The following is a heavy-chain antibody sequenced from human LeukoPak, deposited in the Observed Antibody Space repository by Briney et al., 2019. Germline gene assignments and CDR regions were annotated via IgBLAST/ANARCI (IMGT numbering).Heavy chain of an antibody. CDR1: GGSIGSYY. CDR3: ARGKCSGGSCYRDY. CDR2: IYYSGST. D-gene: IGHD2-15*01. V-gene: IGHV4-59*01. Sequence: SETLSLTCTVSGGSIGSYYWSWIRQPPGKGLEWIGYIYYSGSTNYNRSLKSRVTISVDTSKNQFSLKLSSVTAADTAVYYCARGKCSGGSCYRDYWGQGTLVTVSS. J-gene: IGHJ4*02.